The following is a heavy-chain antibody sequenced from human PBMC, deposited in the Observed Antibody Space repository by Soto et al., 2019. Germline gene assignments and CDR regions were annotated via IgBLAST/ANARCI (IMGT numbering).Heavy chain of an antibody. CDR1: GGSISTSTW. CDR3: ARQTGYGTDTNCVNWFDP. Sequence: QVQLQESGPGLVKPSGTLSLPCAVSGGSISTSTWWSWVRQPPGKGLEWIGEIFHTGSTNYNPSRKGRATITEDKAKNHFALRVNAVTAAAADVDYWARQTGYGTDTNCVNWFDPWGQGTLITVSS. D-gene: IGHD2-8*01. J-gene: IGHJ5*02. CDR2: IFHTGST. V-gene: IGHV4-4*02.